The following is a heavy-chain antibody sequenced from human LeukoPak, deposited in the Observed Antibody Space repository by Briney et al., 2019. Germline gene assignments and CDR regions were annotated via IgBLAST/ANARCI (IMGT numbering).Heavy chain of an antibody. CDR1: GFTFSSYS. CDR3: AKDEMVRGVIIFSFDY. Sequence: NPGGSLRLSCAASGFTFSSYSMNWVRQAPGKGLEWVSAISGSGGSTYYADSVKGRFTISRDNSKNTLYLQMNSLRAEDTAVYYCAKDEMVRGVIIFSFDYWGQGTLVTVSS. CDR2: ISGSGGST. J-gene: IGHJ4*02. D-gene: IGHD3-10*01. V-gene: IGHV3-23*01.